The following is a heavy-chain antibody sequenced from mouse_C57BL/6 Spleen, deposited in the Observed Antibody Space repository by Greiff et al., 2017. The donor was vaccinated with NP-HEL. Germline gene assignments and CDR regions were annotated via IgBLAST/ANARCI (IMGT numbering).Heavy chain of an antibody. D-gene: IGHD2-5*01. CDR1: GYAFSSYW. J-gene: IGHJ3*01. V-gene: IGHV1-80*01. CDR2: IYPGDGDT. CDR3: ARAYYSNYVWFAY. Sequence: VQLQQSGASVKISCKASGYAFSSYWMNWVKQRPGKGLEWIGQIYPGDGDTNYNGKFKGKATLTADKSSSTAYMQLSSLTSEDSAVYFCARAYYSNYVWFAYWGQGTLVTVSA.